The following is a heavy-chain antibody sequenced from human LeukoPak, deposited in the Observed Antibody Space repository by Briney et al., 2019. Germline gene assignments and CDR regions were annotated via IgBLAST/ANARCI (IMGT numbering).Heavy chain of an antibody. CDR2: INHSGST. CDR1: GRSFSGYY. CDR3: AGNLYNWNDGSRSNFDY. D-gene: IGHD1-1*01. Sequence: SETLSLTCAVYGRSFSGYYWSWIRQPPGKGLEWIGEINHSGSTNYNPSLKSRVTISVDTSKNQFSLKLSSVTAADTAVYYCAGNLYNWNDGSRSNFDYWGQGTLVTVSS. V-gene: IGHV4-34*01. J-gene: IGHJ4*02.